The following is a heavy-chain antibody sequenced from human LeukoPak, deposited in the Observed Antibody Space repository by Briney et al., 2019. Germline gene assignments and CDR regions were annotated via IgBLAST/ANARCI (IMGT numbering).Heavy chain of an antibody. D-gene: IGHD5-18*01. CDR2: INSDGSDI. CDR1: GFTFSTYS. Sequence: PGGSLRLSCAASGFTFSTYSMNWVRQAPGKGLVWVLRINSDGSDIIYADSVKGRITTSRDNAKNTLYLQMNSLRAEDTAVYYCARGGEYNYGSLDYWGQGTLVTVSS. CDR3: ARGGEYNYGSLDY. V-gene: IGHV3-74*01. J-gene: IGHJ4*02.